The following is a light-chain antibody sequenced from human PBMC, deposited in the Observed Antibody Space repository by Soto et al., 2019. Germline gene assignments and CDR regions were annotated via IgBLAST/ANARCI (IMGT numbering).Light chain of an antibody. V-gene: IGKV3-20*01. CDR2: GAS. J-gene: IGKJ3*01. CDR1: QNVSNSY. CDR3: QQYGSSPQ. Sequence: IVLTQSPGTLSLSPGQRATLSCRASQNVSNSYLAWYQQKPGQAPRLLIYGASRRAAGIPDRVSGSGSGADFTLTISRLEPEDFAVYYCQQYGSSPQFGPGTKVDL.